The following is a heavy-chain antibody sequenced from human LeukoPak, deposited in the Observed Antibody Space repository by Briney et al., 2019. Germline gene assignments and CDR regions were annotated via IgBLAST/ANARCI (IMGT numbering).Heavy chain of an antibody. CDR1: RFTFNSYA. CDR3: AKDVEVFYVLTDFSPYGMDV. CDR2: IGGSNGIT. V-gene: IGHV3-23*01. J-gene: IGHJ6*02. Sequence: GGSLRLSRAASRFTFNSYAMSWVRQAPGKGLEWVSVIGGSNGITFYVGSVKGRFTISRDNSKDTLYLQMNSLRAEDTAVYYCAKDVEVFYVLTDFSPYGMDVWGQGTTVTVSS. D-gene: IGHD2/OR15-2a*01.